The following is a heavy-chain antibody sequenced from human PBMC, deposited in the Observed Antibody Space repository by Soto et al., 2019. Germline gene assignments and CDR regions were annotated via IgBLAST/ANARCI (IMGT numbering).Heavy chain of an antibody. V-gene: IGHV4-34*01. J-gene: IGHJ3*02. Sequence: SETLSLTCAVYGGSFSGYYWSWIRQPPGKGLEWIGEINHSGSTNYNPSLKSRVTISVDTSKNQFSLKLSSVTAADTAVYYCARRPLRGDINAFDIWGQGTMVT. CDR1: GGSFSGYY. D-gene: IGHD5-12*01. CDR2: INHSGST. CDR3: ARRPLRGDINAFDI.